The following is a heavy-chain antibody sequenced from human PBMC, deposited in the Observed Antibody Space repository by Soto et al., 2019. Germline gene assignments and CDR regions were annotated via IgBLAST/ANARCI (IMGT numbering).Heavy chain of an antibody. CDR2: INYRGST. J-gene: IGHJ4*02. CDR1: GGSISSGGYY. CDR3: AGGPGI. V-gene: IGHV4-31*01. Sequence: QVQLRAAGPGLVKPSQTLSLTCTISGGSISSGGYYWSWLRQHPGKGMEWIGYINYRGSTYYNPFLKSLVTISVDTSKNQFPRKMSSVTAADTAVYYCAGGPGIGGQGTLVTVPS.